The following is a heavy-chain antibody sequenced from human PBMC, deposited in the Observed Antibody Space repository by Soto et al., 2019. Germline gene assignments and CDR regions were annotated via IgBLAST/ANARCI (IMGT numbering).Heavy chain of an antibody. V-gene: IGHV4-39*01. CDR3: SRHEGATDGFIDY. CDR1: GGSISTGTYY. J-gene: IGHJ4*02. CDR2: IYFSGRT. Sequence: SETLSLTCTVSGGSISTGTYYWGWIRQPPGKGLEWIGNIYFSGRTHYTPSLKSRVTISVDTSKSQFSLKLSSVTATDTALYYCSRHEGATDGFIDYWGQGSLVTVSS. D-gene: IGHD5-12*01.